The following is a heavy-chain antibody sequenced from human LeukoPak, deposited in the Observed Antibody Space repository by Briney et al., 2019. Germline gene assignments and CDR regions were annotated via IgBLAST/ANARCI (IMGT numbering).Heavy chain of an antibody. CDR3: ARAWGEQWLVMVY. CDR2: IWYDGSNK. J-gene: IGHJ4*02. D-gene: IGHD6-19*01. Sequence: PGRSLRLSCAASGFTFSSYGMHWVGQAPGKGLEWVAVIWYDGSNKYYADSVKGRFTISRDNSKNTLYLQMNSLRAEDTAVYYCARAWGEQWLVMVYWGQGTLVTVSS. V-gene: IGHV3-33*01. CDR1: GFTFSSYG.